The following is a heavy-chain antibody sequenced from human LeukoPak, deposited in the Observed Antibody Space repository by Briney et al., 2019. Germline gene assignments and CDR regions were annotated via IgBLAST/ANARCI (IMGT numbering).Heavy chain of an antibody. CDR3: ARDLAVAGRLFDY. CDR2: INPNSGGT. J-gene: IGHJ4*02. D-gene: IGHD6-19*01. Sequence: GASVKVSCKASGYTFTGYYMHWVRQAPGQGLEWMGWINPNSGGTNYAQKFQGRVTMTRDTSISTAYMELSRLRSDDTAVYYCARDLAVAGRLFDYWGQGTQVTVSS. CDR1: GYTFTGYY. V-gene: IGHV1-2*02.